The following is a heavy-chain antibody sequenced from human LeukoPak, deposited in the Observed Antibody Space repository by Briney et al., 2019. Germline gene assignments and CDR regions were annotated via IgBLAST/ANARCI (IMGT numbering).Heavy chain of an antibody. V-gene: IGHV3-7*01. J-gene: IGHJ3*02. CDR1: GFIFSNYW. CDR3: ARTPGIVAFDI. D-gene: IGHD2-15*01. Sequence: GSLRLSCAASGFIFSNYWMSWVRQAPGKGLEWVANIKQDGTETYYVDSVKGRFTISRDNAKNSVYLQMNSLRAEDAGVYYCARTPGIVAFDIWGQGTMVTVSS. CDR2: IKQDGTET.